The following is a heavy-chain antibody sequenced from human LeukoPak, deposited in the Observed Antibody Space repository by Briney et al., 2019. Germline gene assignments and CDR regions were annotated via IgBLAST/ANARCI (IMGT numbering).Heavy chain of an antibody. CDR3: AGERGEEYSSGWYKTNYFYN. CDR2: VHYSGST. J-gene: IGHJ4*02. CDR1: GASISSYY. Sequence: SETLSLTCTVSGASISSYYWSWIRQPPGKGLEWIGYVHYSGSTKYNPSLKSRVSMSVVTPNNQFSLKLTSVTGADTAVYYCAGERGEEYSSGWYKTNYFYNWGQGIRVTVSS. V-gene: IGHV4-59*12. D-gene: IGHD6-19*01.